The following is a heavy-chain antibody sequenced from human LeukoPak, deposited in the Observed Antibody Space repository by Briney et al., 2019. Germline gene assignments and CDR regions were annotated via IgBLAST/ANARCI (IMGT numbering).Heavy chain of an antibody. CDR1: GGTFSSYA. CDR2: IVPIFGSA. D-gene: IGHD6-13*01. J-gene: IGHJ4*02. CDR3: ARDSRGIAAAGTGYYFDY. V-gene: IGHV1-69*05. Sequence: SVKVSCKASGGTFSSYAISWVRQAPGQGLEWKGGIVPIFGSANYAQKFQGRVTITTDESTSTAYMELSSLRSEDTAVYYCARDSRGIAAAGTGYYFDYWGQGTLVTVSS.